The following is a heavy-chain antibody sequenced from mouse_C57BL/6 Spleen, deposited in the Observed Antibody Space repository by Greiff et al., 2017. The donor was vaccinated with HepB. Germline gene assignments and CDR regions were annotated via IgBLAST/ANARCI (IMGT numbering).Heavy chain of an antibody. D-gene: IGHD2-3*01. CDR1: GYTFTSYW. V-gene: IGHV1-52*01. CDR2: IDPSDSET. J-gene: IGHJ2*01. CDR3: ARGCDGYYDY. Sequence: QVQLQQPGAELVRPGSSVKLSCKASGYTFTSYWMHWVKQRPIQGLEWIGNIDPSDSETHYNQKYKDKATLTVAKSSSTAYMQLSSLTSEDYAVYYCARGCDGYYDYWGQGTTLTVSS.